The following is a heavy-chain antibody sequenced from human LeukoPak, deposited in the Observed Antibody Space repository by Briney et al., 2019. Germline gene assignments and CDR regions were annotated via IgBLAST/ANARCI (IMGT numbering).Heavy chain of an antibody. CDR1: GFTFSTYA. D-gene: IGHD6-19*01. CDR2: ISGSGGST. J-gene: IGHJ4*02. V-gene: IGHV3-23*01. Sequence: GGSLRLSCAASGFTFSTYAVSWVRQAPGKGLEWVSTISGSGGSTYYADSVKGRFTFSRDNSKNTLYLQMNSLRAEDTAIYYCAKDAWVSSSGWYDYWGQGTLVTVSS. CDR3: AKDAWVSSSGWYDY.